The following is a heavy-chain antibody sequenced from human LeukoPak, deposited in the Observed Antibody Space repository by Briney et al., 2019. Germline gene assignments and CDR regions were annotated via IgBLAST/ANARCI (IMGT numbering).Heavy chain of an antibody. CDR3: ASLHILHTYDDSYYFDS. V-gene: IGHV3-21*06. D-gene: IGHD4-17*01. Sequence: SVKGRFTISRDNAKNSLYLQMNSLRAEDTAVYYCASLHILHTYDDSYYFDSWGQGTLVTVSS. J-gene: IGHJ4*02.